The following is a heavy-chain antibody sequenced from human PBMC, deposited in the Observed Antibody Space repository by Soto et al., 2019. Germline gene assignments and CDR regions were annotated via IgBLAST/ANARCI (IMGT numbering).Heavy chain of an antibody. CDR3: ARLPIVGPPAAVSSYILYGMDV. Sequence: SETLSLTCAVSGGSISSSNWWSWVRQPPGKVLEWIGEVYHSGSSNYNPSLKSRVTILVDKSKNQFSLKVTSVTAADTAVYYCARLPIVGPPAAVSSYILYGMDVWGQGTKVTVSS. CDR1: GGSISSSNW. J-gene: IGHJ6*02. D-gene: IGHD2-2*01. CDR2: VYHSGSS. V-gene: IGHV4-4*02.